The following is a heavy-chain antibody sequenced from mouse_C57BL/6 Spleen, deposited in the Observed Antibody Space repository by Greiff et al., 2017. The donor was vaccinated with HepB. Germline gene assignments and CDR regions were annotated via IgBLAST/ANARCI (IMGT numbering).Heavy chain of an antibody. V-gene: IGHV5-4*01. D-gene: IGHD2-4*01. CDR1: GFTFSSYA. Sequence: EVHLVESGGGLVKPGGSLKLSCAASGFTFSSYAMSWVRQTPEKRLEWVATISDGGSYTYYPDNVKGRFTISRDNAKNNLYLQMSHLKSEDTPMYYCARSDYDETWFAYWGQGTLVTVSA. J-gene: IGHJ3*01. CDR3: ARSDYDETWFAY. CDR2: ISDGGSYT.